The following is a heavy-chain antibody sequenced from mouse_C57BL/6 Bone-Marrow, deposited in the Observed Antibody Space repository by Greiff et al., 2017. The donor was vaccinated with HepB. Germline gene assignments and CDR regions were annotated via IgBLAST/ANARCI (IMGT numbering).Heavy chain of an antibody. J-gene: IGHJ4*01. CDR2: IRNKANGYTT. CDR1: GFTFTDYY. Sequence: EVMLVESGGGLVQPGGSLSLSCAASGFTFTDYYMSWVRQPPGQALEWLGFIRNKANGYTTEYNASVKGRFTISRDNSQSILYLQMNALRAEDSAAYYCAREYYAMDYWGQGTSVTVSS. V-gene: IGHV7-3*01. CDR3: AREYYAMDY.